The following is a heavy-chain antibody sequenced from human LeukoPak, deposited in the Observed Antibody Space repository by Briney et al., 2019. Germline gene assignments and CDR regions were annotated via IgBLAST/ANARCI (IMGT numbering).Heavy chain of an antibody. CDR1: GFTFSNYE. CDR3: AREHSRVFDP. Sequence: GGSLRLSCAASGFTFSNYEMNWVRQAPGKGLEWVSYISSSGGTVSYADSVKGRFTISRDNAKNSVYLQMNSLRAEETAVYYCAREHSRVFDPWGQGTLVTVSS. J-gene: IGHJ5*02. V-gene: IGHV3-48*03. CDR2: ISSSGGTV. D-gene: IGHD6-13*01.